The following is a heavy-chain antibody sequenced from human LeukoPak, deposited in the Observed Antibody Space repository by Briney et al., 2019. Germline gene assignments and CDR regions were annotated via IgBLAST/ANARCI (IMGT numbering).Heavy chain of an antibody. D-gene: IGHD2-21*01. CDR1: GFTFSNYG. J-gene: IGHJ4*02. CDR3: AKGKGIAQLGYSYYFDY. Sequence: PGGSLRLSCAASGFTFSNYGMHWVRQAPGKGLEWVAFIRYDGSNQYYADSVKGRFTISRDNSKNTLYLQMNSLRAEDTAVYYCAKGKGIAQLGYSYYFDYWGQGTLVTVSS. CDR2: IRYDGSNQ. V-gene: IGHV3-30*02.